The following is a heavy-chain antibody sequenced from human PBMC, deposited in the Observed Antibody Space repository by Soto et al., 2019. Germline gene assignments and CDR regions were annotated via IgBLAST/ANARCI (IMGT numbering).Heavy chain of an antibody. Sequence: QVQLVQSGAEVKKPGASVKVSCKASGYTFTNYAFSWVRQAPGQGLEWMGWISAYNGNTNYPQKLQGRVTMTTDTSTRTAYMELRSLRSDDTVVYFCARDLAAAGPFDYWGQGTLVTGSS. CDR1: GYTFTNYA. J-gene: IGHJ4*02. V-gene: IGHV1-18*01. CDR3: ARDLAAAGPFDY. CDR2: ISAYNGNT. D-gene: IGHD6-13*01.